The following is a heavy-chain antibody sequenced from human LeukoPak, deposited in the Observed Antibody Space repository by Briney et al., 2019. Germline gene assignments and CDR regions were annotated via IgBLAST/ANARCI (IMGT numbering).Heavy chain of an antibody. J-gene: IGHJ4*02. CDR2: INPNSGGT. CDR3: ARVSDEEYDYGDYPHFDY. D-gene: IGHD4-17*01. V-gene: IGHV1-2*02. CDR1: GYTFTGYY. Sequence: ASVKVSCKASGYTFTGYYMHWVRQAPGQGLEWMGWINPNSGGTNYAQKFQGRVTMTRDTSISTAYMELSRPRSDDTAVYYCARVSDEEYDYGDYPHFDYWGQGTLVTVSS.